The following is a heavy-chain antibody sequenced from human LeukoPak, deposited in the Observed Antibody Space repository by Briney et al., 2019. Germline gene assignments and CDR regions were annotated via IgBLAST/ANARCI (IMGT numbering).Heavy chain of an antibody. CDR2: INHSGST. CDR1: GGSFSGYY. D-gene: IGHD3-9*01. V-gene: IGHV4-34*01. CDR3: ARRLTGYYGVSYFDY. Sequence: SETLSLTCAVYGGSFSGYYWSWIRQPPGEGLEWIGEINHSGSTNYNPSLKSRVTISVDTSKNQFSLKLSSVTAADTAVYYCARRLTGYYGVSYFDYWGQGTLVTVSS. J-gene: IGHJ4*02.